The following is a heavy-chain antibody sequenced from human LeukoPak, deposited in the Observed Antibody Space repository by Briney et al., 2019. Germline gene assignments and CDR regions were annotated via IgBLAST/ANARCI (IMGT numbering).Heavy chain of an antibody. CDR3: ATSTIFGVDPPYYYYGMDV. Sequence: ASVKVSCKVSGYTLTELSMHWVRQAPGKGLEWMGGFDPEDGETIYAQKFQGRVTMTEDTSTDTAYMELSSLRSEDTAVYYCATSTIFGVDPPYYYYGMDVWGRRTTVTVSS. V-gene: IGHV1-24*01. CDR1: GYTLTELS. CDR2: FDPEDGET. D-gene: IGHD3-3*01. J-gene: IGHJ6*02.